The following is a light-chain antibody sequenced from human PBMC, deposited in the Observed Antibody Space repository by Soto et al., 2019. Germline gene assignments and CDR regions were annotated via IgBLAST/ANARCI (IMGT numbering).Light chain of an antibody. CDR1: RIILSSSNNKNY. V-gene: IGKV4-1*01. CDR2: WAS. J-gene: IGKJ3*01. CDR3: QQYYSSPFT. Sequence: DIVMTQSPDSLAVALGERATVNCKSSRIILSSSNNKNYLAWYQQKPGQPPRLLIYWASTRQSGAPERFSGSGSGTDFTLTISSLQAEDVGVYYCQQYYSSPFTFGPGTKVDIK.